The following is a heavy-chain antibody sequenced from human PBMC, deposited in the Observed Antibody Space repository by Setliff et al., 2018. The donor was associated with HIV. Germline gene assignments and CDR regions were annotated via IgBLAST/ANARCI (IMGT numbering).Heavy chain of an antibody. CDR2: FDPQDGKT. CDR3: TTLKEQWLAEGGFDY. V-gene: IGHV1-24*01. Sequence: ASVKVSCKISGYTLTEVSMHWVRQAPGKGLEWMGYFDPQDGKTIYAEKFQGRVAMTEDTSTDRAYLELSSLRSEDTAVYYCTTLKEQWLAEGGFDYWGQGTLVTVSS. D-gene: IGHD6-19*01. J-gene: IGHJ4*02. CDR1: GYTLTEVS.